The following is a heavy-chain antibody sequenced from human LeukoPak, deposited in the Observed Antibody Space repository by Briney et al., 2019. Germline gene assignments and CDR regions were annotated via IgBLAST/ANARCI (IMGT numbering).Heavy chain of an antibody. Sequence: SETLSLTCTVSGGSISSYYWSWIRQPPGKGLEWIGYIYYSGSTNYNPSLKSRVTISVDTSKNQFSLKLSSVTAADTAVYYCARVMGGFLEWYPFDPWGQGTLVTVSS. CDR2: IYYSGST. J-gene: IGHJ5*02. CDR3: ARVMGGFLEWYPFDP. D-gene: IGHD3-3*01. CDR1: GGSISSYY. V-gene: IGHV4-59*01.